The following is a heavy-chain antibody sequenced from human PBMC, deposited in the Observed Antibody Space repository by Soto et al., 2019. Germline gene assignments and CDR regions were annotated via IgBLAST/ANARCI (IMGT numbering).Heavy chain of an antibody. CDR1: GFTFSSYS. J-gene: IGHJ6*03. CDR3: ARGAPGGCISTSCYVTGYYYYYYMDV. D-gene: IGHD2-2*01. CDR2: ISSSSSYI. V-gene: IGHV3-21*01. Sequence: PVGSLRLSCAASGFTFSSYSMNWVRQAPGKGLEWVSSISSSSSYIYYADSVKGRFTISRDNAKNSLYLQMNSLRAEDTAVYYCARGAPGGCISTSCYVTGYYYYYYMDVWGKGTTVTVSS.